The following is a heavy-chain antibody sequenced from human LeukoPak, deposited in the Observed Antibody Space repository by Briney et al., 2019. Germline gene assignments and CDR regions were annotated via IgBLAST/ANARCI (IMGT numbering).Heavy chain of an antibody. J-gene: IGHJ4*02. D-gene: IGHD3-22*01. CDR2: ISSNGGST. CDR1: GFTFSSYA. Sequence: GGSLRLSCAASGFTFSSYAMHWVRQAPGKGLEYVSAISSNGGSTYYANSVKGRFTISRDNSKNTLYLQMGSLRAEDMAVYYCARSYDSSGYYLNWGQGTLVTGSS. V-gene: IGHV3-64*01. CDR3: ARSYDSSGYYLN.